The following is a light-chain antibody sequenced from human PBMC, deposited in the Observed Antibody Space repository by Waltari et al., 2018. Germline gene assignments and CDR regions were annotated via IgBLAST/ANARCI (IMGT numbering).Light chain of an antibody. V-gene: IGLV2-11*01. CDR1: SSDVGGYNY. Sequence: QSALTQPRSVSGSPGQSVTISCTGTSSDVGGYNYVSWYQQHPDKAPKLIIYDINKRPSGVPARFSGSKSGNPASLTISWLQAEDEADYYCCSYVGSNIYWVFGGGTKLTVL. J-gene: IGLJ3*02. CDR3: CSYVGSNIYWV. CDR2: DIN.